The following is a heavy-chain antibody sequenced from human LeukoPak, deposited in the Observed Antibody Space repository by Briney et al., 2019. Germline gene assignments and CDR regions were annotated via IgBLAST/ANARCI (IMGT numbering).Heavy chain of an antibody. CDR1: GGSFGGYY. D-gene: IGHD6-13*01. V-gene: IGHV4-34*01. CDR3: ARLSGSGYSRLSDDY. J-gene: IGHJ4*02. Sequence: PSETLSLTCAVYGGSFGGYYWSWIRQPPGKGLEWIGEINHSGSTDYNPSLKSRVTISVDTSKNQFSLKLSSVTAADTAVYYCARLSGSGYSRLSDDYWGQGTLVTVSS. CDR2: INHSGST.